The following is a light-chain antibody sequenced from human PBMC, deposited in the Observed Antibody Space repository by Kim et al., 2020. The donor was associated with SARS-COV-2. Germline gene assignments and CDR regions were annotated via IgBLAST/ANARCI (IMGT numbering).Light chain of an antibody. J-gene: IGKJ4*01. Sequence: SASVGERVTLTCQARQDITNYFSWYQQKPGKAPKLLIYDASNLETGVPSRFSGRGSGTEFTFTISSLQPEDIATYYWQQYDSLPLTFGGGTKLEI. V-gene: IGKV1-33*01. CDR1: QDITNY. CDR3: QQYDSLPLT. CDR2: DAS.